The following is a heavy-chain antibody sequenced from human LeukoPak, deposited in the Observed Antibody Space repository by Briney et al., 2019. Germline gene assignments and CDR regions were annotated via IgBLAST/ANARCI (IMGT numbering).Heavy chain of an antibody. CDR3: ATDRYCSGGSCYSDYYYGMDV. CDR2: FDPEDGET. CDR1: GYTLTELS. D-gene: IGHD2-15*01. J-gene: IGHJ6*02. Sequence: VASVKVSCKVSGYTLTELSMHWVRQAPGKGLEWVGGFDPEDGETIYAQKFQGRVTMTEDTSTDTAYMELSSLRSEDTAVYYCATDRYCSGGSCYSDYYYGMDVWGQGTTVTVSS. V-gene: IGHV1-24*01.